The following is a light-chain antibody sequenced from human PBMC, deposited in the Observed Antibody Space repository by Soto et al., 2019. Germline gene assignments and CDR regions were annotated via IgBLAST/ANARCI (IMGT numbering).Light chain of an antibody. CDR1: SSNIGAGYD. CDR2: GYS. CDR3: QSYDRSLSGCV. J-gene: IGLJ2*01. Sequence: QSVLTQPPSVSGAPGQRVTISCTGSSSNIGAGYDVHWYQQLPGTAPKLLIYGYSNRPSGVSDRFSASKSGTSASLAITGLQAEDEADYYCQSYDRSLSGCVFGGGTKLTVL. V-gene: IGLV1-40*01.